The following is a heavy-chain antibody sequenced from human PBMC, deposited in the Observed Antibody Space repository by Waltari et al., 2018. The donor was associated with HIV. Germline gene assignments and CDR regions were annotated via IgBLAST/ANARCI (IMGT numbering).Heavy chain of an antibody. J-gene: IGHJ4*02. V-gene: IGHV4-59*01. D-gene: IGHD4-17*01. CDR2: IYYSGST. Sequence: QVQLQESGPGLVKPSETLSLTCTVSGGSISSYYWSWIRQPPGKGLEWIGYIYYSGSTNYNPSLKSRVTISVDTSKNQFSLKLSSVTAADTAVYYCARSGDYGGNRVLDYWGQGTLVTVSS. CDR3: ARSGDYGGNRVLDY. CDR1: GGSISSYY.